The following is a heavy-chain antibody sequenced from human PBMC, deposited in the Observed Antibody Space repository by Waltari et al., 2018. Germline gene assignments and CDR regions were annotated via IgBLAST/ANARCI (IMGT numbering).Heavy chain of an antibody. CDR1: GVIFSRTG. CDR2: IWYDGSRT. J-gene: IGHJ4*02. V-gene: IGHV3-33*01. Sequence: QLQLVESGGGVVQPATSLRPSCAASGVIFSRTGMHWVRQAPGKGLEWVAGIWYDGSRTLYADSVKGRFTISRDNSKNTLSLQMNSLRAEDTALYYCARGRGVLSDAYFDYWGQGTLVTVSS. CDR3: ARGRGVLSDAYFDY. D-gene: IGHD3-10*01.